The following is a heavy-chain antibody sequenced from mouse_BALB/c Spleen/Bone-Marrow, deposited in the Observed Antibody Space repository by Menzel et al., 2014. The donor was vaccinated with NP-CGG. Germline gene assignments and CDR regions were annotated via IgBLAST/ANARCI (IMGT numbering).Heavy chain of an antibody. CDR2: IYPGGGYT. J-gene: IGHJ2*01. CDR1: GYTFTNYW. CDR3: AREEYGNYDRFIDY. V-gene: IGHV1-63*02. D-gene: IGHD2-10*02. Sequence: VQLQQSGAELVRPGTSVKISCKASGYTFTNYWLSWVKQRPGHGLEWIGDIYPGGGYTNFNERFKGKATLTADTSSSTAYMQLSSLTSEGSAVYFCAREEYGNYDRFIDYWGQGTTLTVSS.